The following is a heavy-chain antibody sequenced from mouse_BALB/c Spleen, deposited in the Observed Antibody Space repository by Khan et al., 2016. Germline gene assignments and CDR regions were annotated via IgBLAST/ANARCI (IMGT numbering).Heavy chain of an antibody. CDR2: IYPGDGDT. J-gene: IGHJ3*01. D-gene: IGHD6-1*01. Sequence: QVQLQQSGAELARPGASVRLSCKASGYTSANYWMQWVKQRPGQGLEWIGSIYPGDGDTRYSQKFKDKATLTADKSSSSAYMHLRSVASEDSAVYYCADALFSYWGQGTLVTVSA. CDR3: ADALFSY. V-gene: IGHV1-87*01. CDR1: GYTSANYW.